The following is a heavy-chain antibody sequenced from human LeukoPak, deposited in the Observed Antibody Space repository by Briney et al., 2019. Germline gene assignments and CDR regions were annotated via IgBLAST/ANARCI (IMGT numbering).Heavy chain of an antibody. V-gene: IGHV3-21*01. CDR2: ISSSSSYI. J-gene: IGHJ3*02. Sequence: GGSLRLSCAASGFTFSSYSMNWVRQAPGKGLEWVSSISSSSSYIYYADSVKSRFTISRDNAKNSLYLQMNSLRAEDTAVYYCARVVAVAGRAFDIWGQGTMVTVSS. CDR1: GFTFSSYS. CDR3: ARVVAVAGRAFDI. D-gene: IGHD6-19*01.